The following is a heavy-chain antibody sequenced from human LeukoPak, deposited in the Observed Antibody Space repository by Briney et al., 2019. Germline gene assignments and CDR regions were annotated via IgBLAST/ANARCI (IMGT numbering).Heavy chain of an antibody. CDR2: INPSGGST. V-gene: IGHV1-46*01. CDR3: ARGEAVGPLLQH. CDR1: GYTFTSYY. Sequence: SVKVSCKASGYTFTSYYMHWVRQAPGQGLEYMGIINPSGGSTSYAQKFQGRVTMTRDTSTSTDYMELSSLRSEDTAVYYCARGEAVGPLLQHWGQGTQVTVSS. D-gene: IGHD6-13*01. J-gene: IGHJ1*01.